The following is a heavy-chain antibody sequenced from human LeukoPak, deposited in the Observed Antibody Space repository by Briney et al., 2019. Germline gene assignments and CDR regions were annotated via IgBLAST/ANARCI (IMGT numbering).Heavy chain of an antibody. CDR3: ARQPPRNVWASYRPFDY. CDR1: GGSFSGYY. CDR2: INHSGST. Sequence: SETLSLTCAVYGGSFSGYYWSWIRQPPGKGLEWIGEINHSGSTNYNPSLKSRVTISVDTSKNQFSLKLSSVTAADTAVYYCARQPPRNVWASYRPFDYWGQGTLVTVSS. J-gene: IGHJ4*02. D-gene: IGHD3-16*02. V-gene: IGHV4-34*01.